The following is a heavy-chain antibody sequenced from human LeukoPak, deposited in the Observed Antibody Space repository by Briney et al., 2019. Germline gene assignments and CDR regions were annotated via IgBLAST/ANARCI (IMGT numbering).Heavy chain of an antibody. D-gene: IGHD7-27*01. Sequence: PGGSLRLSCAVSGFAFRSYGMSWVRQAPGKGLEWVSAISGNGVGTYYADSVKGRFTISRDNSKNTLYLQMNNLRAEDTAVYYCAKDLAWGLDYWGQGTPVTVSS. CDR3: AKDLAWGLDY. CDR2: ISGNGVGT. CDR1: GFAFRSYG. J-gene: IGHJ4*02. V-gene: IGHV3-23*01.